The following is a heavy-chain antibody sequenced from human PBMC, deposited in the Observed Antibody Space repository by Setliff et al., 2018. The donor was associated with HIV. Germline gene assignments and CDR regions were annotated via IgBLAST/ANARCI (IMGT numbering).Heavy chain of an antibody. Sequence: SETLSLTCTVSGGSINSDSHFWTWIRQPAGKALEWIGHVYRSGSTKYNPSLKSRDTMSVDTSKNEFSLKVSSVTASDTAMYYCARVPKTPIAAPYYYYMDVWGRGTTVTVSS. CDR2: VYRSGST. J-gene: IGHJ6*03. CDR3: ARVPKTPIAAPYYYYMDV. V-gene: IGHV4-61*09. D-gene: IGHD6-6*01. CDR1: GGSINSDSHF.